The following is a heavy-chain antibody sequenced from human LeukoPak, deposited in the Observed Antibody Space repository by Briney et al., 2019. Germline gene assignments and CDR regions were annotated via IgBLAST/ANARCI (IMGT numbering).Heavy chain of an antibody. CDR3: ARVGGNLGFDY. Sequence: SETLSLTCTVSGGSISSHYWSWIRQPPGKGLEWIGYIYYSGSTNYNPSLKSRVTISVGTSKNQFSLKLSSVTAADTAVYYCARVGGNLGFDYWGQGTLVTVSS. CDR2: IYYSGST. CDR1: GGSISSHY. J-gene: IGHJ4*02. V-gene: IGHV4-59*11. D-gene: IGHD4-23*01.